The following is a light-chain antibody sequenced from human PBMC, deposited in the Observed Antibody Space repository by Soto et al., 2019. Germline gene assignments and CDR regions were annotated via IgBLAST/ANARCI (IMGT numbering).Light chain of an antibody. V-gene: IGKV3-15*01. CDR2: GAS. CDR3: QQYNNWPPG. J-gene: IGKJ5*01. Sequence: ETVMTQSPATLSVSPGERATLSCRASQSVSSNLAWYQQKPGQAPRLLIYGASTRAAGIPARFSASGSGTEFTLTISSLQSEDFAVYYCQQYNNWPPGFGQGTRLEIK. CDR1: QSVSSN.